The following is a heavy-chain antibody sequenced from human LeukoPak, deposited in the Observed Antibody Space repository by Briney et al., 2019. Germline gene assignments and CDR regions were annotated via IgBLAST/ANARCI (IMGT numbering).Heavy chain of an antibody. Sequence: SGPTLVNPTQTLTLTCTFSGFSLNTRGVGVGWIRQPPGRAPEWLALIYWDDDRRYSPSLKSRLTITKDTSKNQVVLTMTNMDPVDTATYFCAHRKHYYDSSVFDNWGQGTLVTVSS. D-gene: IGHD3-22*01. CDR3: AHRKHYYDSSVFDN. CDR2: IYWDDDR. CDR1: GFSLNTRGVG. J-gene: IGHJ4*02. V-gene: IGHV2-5*02.